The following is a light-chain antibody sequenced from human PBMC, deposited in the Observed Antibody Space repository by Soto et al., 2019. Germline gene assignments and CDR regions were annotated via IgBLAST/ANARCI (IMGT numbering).Light chain of an antibody. Sequence: QSALTQPASVSGSPGQSITISCTGTSRDVGGYNYVSWYQQHPGKAPKLMIYDVSNRPSGVSNRFSGSKSGNTASLTISGLQAEDEADYYCSSYTSSSPLLFGGGTKLTVL. V-gene: IGLV2-14*01. CDR1: SRDVGGYNY. CDR3: SSYTSSSPLL. J-gene: IGLJ2*01. CDR2: DVS.